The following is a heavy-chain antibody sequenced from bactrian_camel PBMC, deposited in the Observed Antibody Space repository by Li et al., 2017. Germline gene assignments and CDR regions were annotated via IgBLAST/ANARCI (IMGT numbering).Heavy chain of an antibody. CDR2: INSGGIST. CDR1: GFTFSTYA. V-gene: IGHV3S40*01. D-gene: IGHD3*01. J-gene: IGHJ6*01. Sequence: VQLVESGGGLVRPGGSLRVSCVASGFTFSTYAMSWVRQAQGKGLEWVSGINSGGISTYYTDSVKGRFTISRDNAKNTLTLLLDSLKTEDTAMYYCAGSYHHDCFSGSRSDSFGHWGLGTQVTVS. CDR3: AGSYHHDCFSGSRSDSFGH.